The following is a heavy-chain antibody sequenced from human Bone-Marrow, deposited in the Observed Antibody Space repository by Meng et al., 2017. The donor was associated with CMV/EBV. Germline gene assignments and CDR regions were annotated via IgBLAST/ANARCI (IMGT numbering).Heavy chain of an antibody. CDR3: AKRGSYYYDPTGYYIPSPFDH. CDR1: GFTFTDYA. Sequence: GESLKISCAASGFTFTDYAMNWVRQAPGKGLEWVSRINGRGNNTYYADSVKGRFTISRDNSKNTLFLQMNSLRAEDTAVYYCAKRGSYYYDPTGYYIPSPFDHWGQGALVTVSS. J-gene: IGHJ4*02. CDR2: INGRGNNT. D-gene: IGHD3-22*01. V-gene: IGHV3-23*01.